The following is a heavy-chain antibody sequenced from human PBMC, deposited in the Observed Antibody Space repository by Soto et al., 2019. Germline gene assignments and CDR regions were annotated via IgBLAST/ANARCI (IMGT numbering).Heavy chain of an antibody. CDR2: IYYSGST. CDR1: GGSISSYY. V-gene: IGHV4-59*12. D-gene: IGHD2-15*01. CDR3: ARGFSLYGGNPYRLDY. J-gene: IGHJ4*02. Sequence: SETLSLTCTVSGGSISSYYWSWIRQPPGKGLEWIGYIYYSGSTNYNPSLKSRVTISVDTSKNQFSLNLSSVTAADTAVYYCARGFSLYGGNPYRLDYWGQGTLVTVSS.